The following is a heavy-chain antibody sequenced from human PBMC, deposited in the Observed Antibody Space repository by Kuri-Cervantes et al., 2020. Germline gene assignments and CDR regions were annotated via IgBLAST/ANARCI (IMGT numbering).Heavy chain of an antibody. V-gene: IGHV3-33*06. CDR1: GFTFSSYG. CDR2: IWYDGSNK. D-gene: IGHD5-18*01. Sequence: GESLKISCAASGFTFSSYGMHWVRQAPGKGLEWVAVIWYDGSNKYYADSVKGRFTISRDNSKNTLYLQMNSLRAEDTAVYYCAKGFSYDYIDYWGQGTLVTVSS. J-gene: IGHJ4*02. CDR3: AKGFSYDYIDY.